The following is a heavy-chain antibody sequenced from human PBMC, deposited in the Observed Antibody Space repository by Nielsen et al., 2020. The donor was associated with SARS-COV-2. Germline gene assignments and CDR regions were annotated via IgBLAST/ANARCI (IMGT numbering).Heavy chain of an antibody. CDR3: ARGGYCSGGSCYPYAFYYYCMDV. D-gene: IGHD2-15*01. CDR1: GGSISSYY. Sequence: LRLSCTAPGGSISSYYWSWTRQPPGKGLEGIGYIYYSGSTNYNPSLKSRVTISVDTSKNQFSLKLSSVTAADTAVYYCARGGYCSGGSCYPYAFYYYCMDVWGQGTTVTVSS. J-gene: IGHJ6*02. CDR2: IYYSGST. V-gene: IGHV4-59*01.